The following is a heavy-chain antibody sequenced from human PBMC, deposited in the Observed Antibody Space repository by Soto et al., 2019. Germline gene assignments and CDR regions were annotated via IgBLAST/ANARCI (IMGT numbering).Heavy chain of an antibody. D-gene: IGHD5-18*01. J-gene: IGHJ4*02. CDR1: ACSISSDVFY. V-gene: IGHV4-31*03. CDR3: ARDRGGYGVFDY. Sequence: LSLTCYVSACSISSDVFYWNWIRQPPGKGLEWIGYIYHSGGTYSSPSLRSRVTISVDTSKNQFTLKLSSVTAADTAVYYCARDRGGYGVFDYWGQGTLVTVSS. CDR2: IYHSGGT.